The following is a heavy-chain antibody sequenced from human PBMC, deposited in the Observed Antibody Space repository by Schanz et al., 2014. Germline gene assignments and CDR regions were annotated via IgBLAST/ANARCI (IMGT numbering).Heavy chain of an antibody. CDR3: ARSYHDDDDYTRALDM. Sequence: VQLVESGGGVVQPGGSLRLTCAASGFTFSIHYMSWVRQAPGKGLEWVSALSGSGTSTYYADSVKGRFTISRDNSKNTLYLQMNSLRDEDTAVYYCARSYHDDDDYTRALDMWGQGTMVTVSS. CDR2: LSGSGTST. CDR1: GFTFSIHY. J-gene: IGHJ3*02. V-gene: IGHV3-23*04. D-gene: IGHD3-16*01.